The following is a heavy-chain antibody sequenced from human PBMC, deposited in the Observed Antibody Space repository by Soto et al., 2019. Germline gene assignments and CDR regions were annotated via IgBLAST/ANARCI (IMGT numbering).Heavy chain of an antibody. V-gene: IGHV4-39*01. CDR3: ARLILAFTEPFDS. J-gene: IGHJ4*02. Sequence: SDTLALTCPVSGGSVRSGGYSWAWIRQPPGKGLEWLGSLYPSGKTYRNPSLKSRVTMSDDTSKNQLALRLSSVTAADTAVYYCARLILAFTEPFDSGCQGPLVTVSS. CDR2: LYPSGKT. CDR1: GGSVRSGGYS. D-gene: IGHD2-15*01.